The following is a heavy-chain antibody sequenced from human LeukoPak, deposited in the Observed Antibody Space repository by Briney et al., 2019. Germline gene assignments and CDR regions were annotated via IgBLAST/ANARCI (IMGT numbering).Heavy chain of an antibody. Sequence: GGSLRLSCAASGFTFSSYGMHWVRQAPGKGLEWVAVISYDGSNKYYTDSVKGRFTISRDNSKNTLYLQMNSLRAEDTAVYYCAKDFPKNPQIDYWGQGTLVTVSS. CDR1: GFTFSSYG. J-gene: IGHJ4*02. CDR2: ISYDGSNK. V-gene: IGHV3-30*18. CDR3: AKDFPKNPQIDY.